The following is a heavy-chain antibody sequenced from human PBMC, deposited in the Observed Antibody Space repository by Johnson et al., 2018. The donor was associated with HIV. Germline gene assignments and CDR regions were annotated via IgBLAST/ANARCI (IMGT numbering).Heavy chain of an antibody. Sequence: QVQLVESGGGLVKPGGSLRLSCAASGFTFSDYYMSWIRQAPGKGLEGVSYISSSGSTIYYADSVKGRFTISRDNSKNTLYLQMNSLRAEDTAVYYCARDALITMIVVVKEAHAFDIWGQGTMVTVSS. J-gene: IGHJ3*02. CDR3: ARDALITMIVVVKEAHAFDI. V-gene: IGHV3-11*04. CDR2: ISSSGSTI. D-gene: IGHD3-22*01. CDR1: GFTFSDYY.